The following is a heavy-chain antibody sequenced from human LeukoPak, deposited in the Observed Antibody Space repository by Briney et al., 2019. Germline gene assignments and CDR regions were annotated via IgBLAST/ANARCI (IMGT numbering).Heavy chain of an antibody. CDR1: GFPLRNYR. V-gene: IGHV3-30*02. J-gene: IGHJ4*02. CDR3: AKDRDYSSSWPRYYFDY. Sequence: PGGSLRLSCAASGFPLRNYRMLGVRHAPGGGLEWVAFIRYEGSSKYYADSVKGRFTISRDNSKNTLYLQMNSLRVEDTAVYYCAKDRDYSSSWPRYYFDYWGQGTLVTVSS. CDR2: IRYEGSSK. D-gene: IGHD6-13*01.